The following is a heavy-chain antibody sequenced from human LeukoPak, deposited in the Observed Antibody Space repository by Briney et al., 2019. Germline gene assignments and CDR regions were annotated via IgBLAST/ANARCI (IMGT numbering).Heavy chain of an antibody. CDR1: GGSFSGYN. CDR2: INHSGSP. J-gene: IGHJ2*01. V-gene: IGHV4-34*01. CDR3: ARVYYSNSYDYWYFDL. Sequence: PSETLSLTCAVYGGSFSGYNWSWIRQPPGKGLEWIGEINHSGSPSYNPSLKSRVIISVDTSKKQFSLKLSSVAAADTAVYYCARVYYSNSYDYWYFDLWGRGTLVTVSS. D-gene: IGHD6-13*01.